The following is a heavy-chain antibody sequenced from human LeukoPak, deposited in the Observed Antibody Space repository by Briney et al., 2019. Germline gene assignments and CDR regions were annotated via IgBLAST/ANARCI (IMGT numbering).Heavy chain of an antibody. Sequence: SETLSLTCTVSGGSISSGSYYWSWIRQPAGKGLEWIGRIYTSGSTNYNPSLKSRVTISVDTSKNQFSLKLSSVTAADTAVYYCARDDQSVDAFDIWGQGTMVTVSS. J-gene: IGHJ3*02. CDR2: IYTSGST. CDR3: ARDDQSVDAFDI. CDR1: GGSISSGSYY. V-gene: IGHV4-61*02.